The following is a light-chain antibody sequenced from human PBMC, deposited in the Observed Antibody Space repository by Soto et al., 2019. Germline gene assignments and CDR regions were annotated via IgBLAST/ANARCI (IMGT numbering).Light chain of an antibody. CDR3: QQRTTWPLT. CDR1: QNVYTY. Sequence: EIVLTQSPATLSLSPGERATLSCRASQNVYTYFAWYQQKPGQAPRLLIYDASNRAPGIPARFSGSGSGTDFTLTISSLEPEDFAVYYCQQRTTWPLTFGGGTKIEIK. CDR2: DAS. V-gene: IGKV3-11*01. J-gene: IGKJ4*01.